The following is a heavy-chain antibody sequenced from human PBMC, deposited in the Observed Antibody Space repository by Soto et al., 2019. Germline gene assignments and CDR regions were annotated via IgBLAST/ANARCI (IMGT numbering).Heavy chain of an antibody. Sequence: QVELRESSAGLVKPSQTLSLTCTVSGVSISSGGYYWSWVRQHPGKGLEWIGYIYDSGSTYYNPSLKSRVTISIDTSKNQFSLKLTSVTAADTAVYYCASQATGWYPDYWGQGTLVTVSS. V-gene: IGHV4-31*03. CDR3: ASQATGWYPDY. CDR1: GVSISSGGYY. J-gene: IGHJ4*02. CDR2: IYDSGST. D-gene: IGHD6-19*01.